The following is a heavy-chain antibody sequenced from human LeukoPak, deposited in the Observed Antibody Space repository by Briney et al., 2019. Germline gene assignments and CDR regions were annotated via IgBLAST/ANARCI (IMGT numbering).Heavy chain of an antibody. CDR2: IKSKTDGGTT. CDR1: GFTFSNAW. Sequence: VGSLRLSCAASGFTFSNAWMSWVRQAPGKGLEWVGRIKSKTDGGTTDYAAPVKGRFTISRDDSKNTLYLQMNSLKTEDTAVYYCAFYYYGTRRFDPWGQGTLVTVSS. CDR3: AFYYYGTRRFDP. V-gene: IGHV3-15*01. D-gene: IGHD3-10*01. J-gene: IGHJ5*02.